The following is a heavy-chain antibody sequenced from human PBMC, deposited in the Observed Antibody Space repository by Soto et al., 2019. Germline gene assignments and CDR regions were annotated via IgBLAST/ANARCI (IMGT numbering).Heavy chain of an antibody. D-gene: IGHD3-10*01. CDR3: ARDSGSGSSYHWFDP. J-gene: IGHJ5*02. CDR1: GYTFTSYG. CDR2: INGYNGNA. V-gene: IGHV1-18*01. Sequence: QVQVVQSGAEVKKPGASVKVSCKASGYTFTSYGISWVRQAPGQGLEWMGWINGYNGNANYAQKFQGRLTVTTDISSSTVYMELRSLSSDDTAMYYCARDSGSGSSYHWFDPWGQGTLVTVAS.